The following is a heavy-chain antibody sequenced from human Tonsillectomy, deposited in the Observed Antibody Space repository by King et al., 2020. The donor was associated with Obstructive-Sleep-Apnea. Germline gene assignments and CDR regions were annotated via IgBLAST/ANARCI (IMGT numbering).Heavy chain of an antibody. CDR1: GFTFGSYA. CDR3: AKRGWDHYFEN. V-gene: IGHV3-33*03. J-gene: IGHJ4*02. D-gene: IGHD1-26*01. CDR2: IWYDGSKT. Sequence: VQLVESGGGVVQPGRSLRLSCAASGFTFGSYAFHWVRQAPDKGLEWVALIWYDGSKTDYEDSVKGRFTISRDNSRNTVYLQMNSLRADDTAVYYCAKRGWDHYFENWGQGTLVTVSS.